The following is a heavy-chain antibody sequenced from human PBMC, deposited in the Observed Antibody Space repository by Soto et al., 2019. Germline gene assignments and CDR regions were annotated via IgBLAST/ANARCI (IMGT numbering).Heavy chain of an antibody. D-gene: IGHD3-22*01. CDR1: GESFSNHY. Sequence: SETLSLTCAVYGESFSNHYWTWIRQSPGKGLEWVGEINYSGSTRYNWSLGSRVTISVDTSKNQFSLMVTSVTAEDTAVYYCARGVVYRDVGLSYGMDVWGELTTVTVSS. CDR3: ARGVVYRDVGLSYGMDV. J-gene: IGHJ6*01. CDR2: INYSGST. V-gene: IGHV4-34*01.